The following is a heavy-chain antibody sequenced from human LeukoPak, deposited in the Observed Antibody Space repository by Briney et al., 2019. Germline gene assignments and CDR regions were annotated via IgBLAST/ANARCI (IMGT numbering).Heavy chain of an antibody. Sequence: PSQTLSLTCTVSGLSVSSDEYDWRWVRQYPGKGLEWIGYVYYSGSSYYLPSLESRFTMSVEGSKSQFSLELRSVTAADTAVYYCARVKVLRFLEWFLDFWGQGALVTVSS. CDR2: VYYSGSS. V-gene: IGHV4-31*03. CDR3: ARVKVLRFLEWFLDF. D-gene: IGHD3-3*01. CDR1: GLSVSSDEYD. J-gene: IGHJ4*02.